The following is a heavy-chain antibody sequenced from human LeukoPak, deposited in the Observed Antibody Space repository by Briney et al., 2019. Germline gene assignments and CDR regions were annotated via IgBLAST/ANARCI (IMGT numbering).Heavy chain of an antibody. J-gene: IGHJ4*02. CDR1: GGSFSGYY. Sequence: SETLSLTCAVYGGSFSGYYWSWIRQPAGKGLEWIGRTYTRGSTTYNPSLKSRVTISVDTSKDQFSLKLNSVTAADMAVYYCARDSSGIAAPGTDWGQGTLVTVSS. V-gene: IGHV4-4*07. CDR3: ARDSSGIAAPGTD. CDR2: TYTRGST. D-gene: IGHD6-13*01.